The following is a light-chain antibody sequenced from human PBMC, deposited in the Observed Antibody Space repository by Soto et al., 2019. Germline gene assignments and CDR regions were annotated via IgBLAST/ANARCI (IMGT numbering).Light chain of an antibody. CDR1: QSVTSY. V-gene: IGKV3-11*01. Sequence: EIVLTQSPATLSLSPWERATLSCRASQSVTSYLAWYQQRPGQAPRLLINDASRRATGIPDRFSGSGSGADFTLTISSLEPEDFAVYYCQQRSSWPITFGQGTKVDIK. CDR3: QQRSSWPIT. CDR2: DAS. J-gene: IGKJ1*01.